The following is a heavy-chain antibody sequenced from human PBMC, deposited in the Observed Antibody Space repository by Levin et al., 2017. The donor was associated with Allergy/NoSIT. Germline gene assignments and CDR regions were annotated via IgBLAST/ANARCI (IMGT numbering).Heavy chain of an antibody. CDR1: GGSISSGGYY. Sequence: LRLSCTVSGGSISSGGYYWSWIRQHPGKGLEWIGYIYYSGSTYYNPSLKSRVTISVDTSKNQFSLKLSSVTAADTAVYYCARGSGFSSFDYWGQGTLVTVSS. CDR3: ARGSGFSSFDY. V-gene: IGHV4-31*03. CDR2: IYYSGST. D-gene: IGHD2/OR15-2a*01. J-gene: IGHJ4*02.